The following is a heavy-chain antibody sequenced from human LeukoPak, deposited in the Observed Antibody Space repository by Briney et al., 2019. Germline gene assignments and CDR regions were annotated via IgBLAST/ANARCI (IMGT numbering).Heavy chain of an antibody. CDR1: GGSISSGGYY. CDR2: IYYSGST. Sequence: SETLSLTCTVSGGSISSGGYYWSWIRQHPGKGLEWIGYIYYSGSTYYNPSLKSRVTISVDTSKNQFSLKLSSVTAADTAVYYCAREPRGATGEFDYWGQGTLVTVSS. V-gene: IGHV4-31*03. J-gene: IGHJ4*02. D-gene: IGHD1-26*01. CDR3: AREPRGATGEFDY.